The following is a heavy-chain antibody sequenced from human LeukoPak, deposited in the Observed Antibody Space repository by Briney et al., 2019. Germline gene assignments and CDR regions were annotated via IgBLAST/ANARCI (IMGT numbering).Heavy chain of an antibody. Sequence: PGGSLRLSCAASGFTFSSYAMHWVRQAPGKGLEWVAVISYDGSNKYYADSVKGRFTISRDNSKNTLYLQMNSLRAEDTAVYYCARPIFGVVSSLGAFDIWGQGTMVTVSS. CDR3: ARPIFGVVSSLGAFDI. CDR1: GFTFSSYA. CDR2: ISYDGSNK. V-gene: IGHV3-30-3*01. D-gene: IGHD3-3*01. J-gene: IGHJ3*02.